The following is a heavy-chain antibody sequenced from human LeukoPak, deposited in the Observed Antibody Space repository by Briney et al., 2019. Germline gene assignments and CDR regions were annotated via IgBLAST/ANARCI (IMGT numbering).Heavy chain of an antibody. J-gene: IGHJ4*02. D-gene: IGHD6-6*01. V-gene: IGHV4-34*01. Sequence: SETLSLTCAVYGGYFSGYYWSWIRQPPGKGLEWIGEINHSGSTNYNPSLKSRVTISVDTSKNQFSLKLSSVTAADTAVYYCARNYIAARRALDYWGQGTLVTVSS. CDR2: INHSGST. CDR3: ARNYIAARRALDY. CDR1: GGYFSGYY.